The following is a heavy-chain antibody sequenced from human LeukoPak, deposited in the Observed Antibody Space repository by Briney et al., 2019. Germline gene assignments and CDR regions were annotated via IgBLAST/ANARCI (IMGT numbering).Heavy chain of an antibody. CDR1: GFTFDDYA. V-gene: IGHV3-43*02. CDR2: ISADGDGT. D-gene: IGHD5-18*01. CDR3: AKVRTLAYQDTADAFDK. J-gene: IGHJ3*02. Sequence: GGSLRLSCAASGFTFDDYAMHWVRQAPGMGLEWVSLISADGDGTYYADPVKGRFTISSDNSKNSLYLQMSSLTTEDTALYYCAKVRTLAYQDTADAFDKGGQGTMVSVSS.